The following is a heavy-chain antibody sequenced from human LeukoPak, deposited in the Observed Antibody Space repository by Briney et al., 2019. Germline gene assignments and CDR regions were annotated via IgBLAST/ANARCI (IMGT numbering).Heavy chain of an antibody. Sequence: QTSETLSLTCAVYGGSFSGYYWSWIRQPPGKGLEWMGEINHSGSTNYNPSLKSQVTISVDTSKNQFSLKLSSVTAADTAVYYCARHQRWELPPTAGFDYWGQGTLVTVSS. CDR1: GGSFSGYY. J-gene: IGHJ4*02. CDR3: ARHQRWELPPTAGFDY. CDR2: INHSGST. D-gene: IGHD1-26*01. V-gene: IGHV4-34*01.